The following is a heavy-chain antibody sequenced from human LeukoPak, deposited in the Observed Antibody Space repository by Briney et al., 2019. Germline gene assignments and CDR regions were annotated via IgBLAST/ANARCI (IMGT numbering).Heavy chain of an antibody. CDR3: ARGRDAYKVGH. V-gene: IGHV4-61*03. CDR2: IYYTGST. CDR1: GGSVSSSSSSY. J-gene: IGHJ4*02. Sequence: PSETLSLTCSVSGGSVSSSSSSYWSWIRQPPGKGLEWIGYIYYTGSTNCNPSLKSRVTISIDTSKTHFSLNLTSVTAADTAVYFCARGRDAYKVGHWGQGILVTVSS. D-gene: IGHD5-24*01.